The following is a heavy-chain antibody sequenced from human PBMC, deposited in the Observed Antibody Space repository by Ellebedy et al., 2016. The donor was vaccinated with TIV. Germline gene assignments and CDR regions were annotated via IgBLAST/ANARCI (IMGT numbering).Heavy chain of an antibody. D-gene: IGHD7-27*01. CDR1: GGSISSYY. J-gene: IGHJ2*01. V-gene: IGHV4-59*12. CDR2: ISYSGSA. CDR3: ARDRTNWGVFWFFDL. Sequence: MPSETLSLTCTVSGGSISSYYWSWIRQPPGKGLAWNGYISYSGSANYNPSLKSRVTMSVDTSKNQVSLNVRSVTAADTAVYYCARDRTNWGVFWFFDLWGRGTLVTVSS.